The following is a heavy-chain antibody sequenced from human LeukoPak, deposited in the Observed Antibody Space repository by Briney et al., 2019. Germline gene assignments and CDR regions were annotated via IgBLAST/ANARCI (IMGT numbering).Heavy chain of an antibody. CDR1: GGSFSGYY. D-gene: IGHD5-12*01. V-gene: IGHV4-34*01. Sequence: SETLSLTCAVYGGSFSGYYWSWIRQPPGKGLEWIGEINHSGSTNYNPSLKSRVTISVDTSKNQFSLKLSSVTAADTAVYYCARDLRGYSGYDFFDYWGQGTLVTVSS. CDR3: ARDLRGYSGYDFFDY. J-gene: IGHJ4*02. CDR2: INHSGST.